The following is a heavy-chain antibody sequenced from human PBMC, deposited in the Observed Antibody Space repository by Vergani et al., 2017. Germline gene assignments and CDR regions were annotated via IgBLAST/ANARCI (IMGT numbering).Heavy chain of an antibody. CDR2: INHSGST. Sequence: QVQLQQWGAGLLEPSETLSLTCAVYGGSFSGYYWSWIRQPPGKGLEWIGEINHSGSTNYNPSLKSRVTISVDTSKNQFSLKLSSVTAADTAVYYCARCYYGSGSYFDYWGQGTLVTVSS. D-gene: IGHD3-10*01. CDR3: ARCYYGSGSYFDY. CDR1: GGSFSGYY. V-gene: IGHV4-34*01. J-gene: IGHJ4*02.